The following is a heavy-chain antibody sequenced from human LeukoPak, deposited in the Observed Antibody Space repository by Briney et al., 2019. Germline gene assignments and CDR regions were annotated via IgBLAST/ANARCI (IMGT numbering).Heavy chain of an antibody. CDR2: IIPIFGTA. J-gene: IGHJ6*02. Sequence: SVKVSCKASGGTFSSYAISWVRQAPGQGLEWMGGIIPIFGTANYAQKLQGRVTMTTDTSTSTAYMELRSLRSDDTAVYYCAADAYDDYYDSSGSSYGMDVWGQGTTVTVSS. CDR1: GGTFSSYA. V-gene: IGHV1-69*05. CDR3: AADAYDDYYDSSGSSYGMDV. D-gene: IGHD3-22*01.